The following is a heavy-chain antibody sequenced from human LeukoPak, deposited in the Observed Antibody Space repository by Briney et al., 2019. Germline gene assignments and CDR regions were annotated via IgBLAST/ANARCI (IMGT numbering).Heavy chain of an antibody. D-gene: IGHD3-22*01. CDR2: INPSGGST. J-gene: IGHJ5*02. V-gene: IGHV1-46*01. Sequence: ASVTVSCKASGYTFTSYYMHWARQAPGQGLEWMGIINPSGGSTSYAQKFQGRVTMTRDTSTSTVYMELSSLRSEDTAVYYCARDTYYYDSSGYSGWFDPWGQGTLVTVSS. CDR1: GYTFTSYY. CDR3: ARDTYYYDSSGYSGWFDP.